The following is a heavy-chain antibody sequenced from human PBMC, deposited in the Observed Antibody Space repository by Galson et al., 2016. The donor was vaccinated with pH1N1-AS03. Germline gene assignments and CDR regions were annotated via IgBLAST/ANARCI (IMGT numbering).Heavy chain of an antibody. V-gene: IGHV1-18*01. CDR1: GYTFTSYG. D-gene: IGHD2-15*01. Sequence: CKASGYTFTSYGIGWVRQAPGQGLEWMGWISPYNGRTEYAQKLQGRATMTTDTSTSTAYMELRSLISDDTAMYYCARAFCSGGSCYDYFYYAVDVWGQGTTVTVSS. J-gene: IGHJ6*02. CDR3: ARAFCSGGSCYDYFYYAVDV. CDR2: ISPYNGRT.